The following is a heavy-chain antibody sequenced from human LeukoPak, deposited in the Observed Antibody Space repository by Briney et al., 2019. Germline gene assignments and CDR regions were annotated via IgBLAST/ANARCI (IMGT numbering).Heavy chain of an antibody. CDR1: GFTFSSYG. J-gene: IGHJ6*02. CDR3: ARLFGSSWYYSYYYYYGMDV. D-gene: IGHD6-13*01. CDR2: IWYDGSNK. V-gene: IGHV3-33*01. Sequence: PGGSLRLSCAASGFTFSSYGMHWVRQAPGKGLEWVAVIWYDGSNKYYADSVKGRFTISRDNSKNTLYLQMNSLRAEDTAVYYCARLFGSSWYYSYYYYYGMDVWGQGTTVTVSS.